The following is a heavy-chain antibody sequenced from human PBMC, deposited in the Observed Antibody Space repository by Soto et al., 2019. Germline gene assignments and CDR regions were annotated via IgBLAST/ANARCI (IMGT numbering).Heavy chain of an antibody. CDR2: IRQDGSEE. CDR3: ARWNYGMDV. Sequence: EVQLVKSGGGLVQPGGSLRLSCAAAGFMFSSYVMSWVRQAPGKGLEWVANIRQDGSEEYFVDSVKGRFTISRDNAKNSFYLPMNSLRAEDTAVYKCARWNYGMDVWGQGTTVTVS. J-gene: IGHJ6*02. V-gene: IGHV3-7*03. CDR1: GFMFSSYV.